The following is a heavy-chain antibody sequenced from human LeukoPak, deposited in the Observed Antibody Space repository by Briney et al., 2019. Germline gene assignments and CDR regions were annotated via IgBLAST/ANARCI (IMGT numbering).Heavy chain of an antibody. D-gene: IGHD3-22*01. V-gene: IGHV2-5*01. CDR1: GFSLSTSGVG. J-gene: IGHJ4*02. Sequence: SGPTLVNPTQTLTLTCTFSGFSLSTSGVGVGWIRQPPGKALEWLALIYWNDDKRYSPSLKSRLTITKDTSKNQVVLTMTNMDPVDTATYYCAHRLPGYYYDSSGPFDYWGQGTLVTVSS. CDR2: IYWNDDK. CDR3: AHRLPGYYYDSSGPFDY.